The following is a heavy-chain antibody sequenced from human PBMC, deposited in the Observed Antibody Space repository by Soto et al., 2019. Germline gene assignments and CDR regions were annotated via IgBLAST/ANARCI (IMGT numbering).Heavy chain of an antibody. CDR1: GGSISSGGYY. Sequence: SETLSLTCTVSGGSISSGGYYWSWIRRHPGKGLEWIGYIYYSGSTYYNPSLKSRVTISVDTSKNQFSLKLSSVTAADTAVYYCARESGYGDYATADYWGQGTLVTVSS. J-gene: IGHJ4*02. CDR2: IYYSGST. D-gene: IGHD4-17*01. V-gene: IGHV4-31*03. CDR3: ARESGYGDYATADY.